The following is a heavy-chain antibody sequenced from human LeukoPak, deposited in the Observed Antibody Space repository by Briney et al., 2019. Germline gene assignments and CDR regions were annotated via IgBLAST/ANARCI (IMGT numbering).Heavy chain of an antibody. CDR3: ARSAGYSSSWYGNWFDP. J-gene: IGHJ5*02. CDR1: GFSFSTYS. CDR2: INWNGGST. D-gene: IGHD6-13*01. V-gene: IGHV3-20*01. Sequence: GGSLRLSCAASGFSFSTYSMNWVRQAPGKGLEWVSGINWNGGSTGYADSVKGRFTISRDNAKNSLYLQMNSLRAEDTALYHCARSAGYSSSWYGNWFDPWGQGTLVTVSS.